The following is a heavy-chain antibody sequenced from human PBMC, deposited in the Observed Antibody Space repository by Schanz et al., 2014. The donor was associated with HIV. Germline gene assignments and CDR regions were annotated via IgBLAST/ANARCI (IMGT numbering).Heavy chain of an antibody. CDR1: GFTFSTYG. J-gene: IGHJ3*02. CDR3: AKEMVSRYYGDAFNI. D-gene: IGHD3-16*01. CDR2: IKQDGSEK. Sequence: VQLVESGGGLVQPGRSLRLSCAASGFTFSTYGMHWVRQAPGKGLEWVANIKQDGSEKYYVDSVKGRFTISRDNAKNSLYLQMNSLRAEDTALYYCAKEMVSRYYGDAFNIWGQGTMVTVSS. V-gene: IGHV3-7*03.